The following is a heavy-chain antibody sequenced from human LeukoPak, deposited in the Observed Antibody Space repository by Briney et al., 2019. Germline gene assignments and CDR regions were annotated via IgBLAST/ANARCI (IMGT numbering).Heavy chain of an antibody. V-gene: IGHV3-23*01. Sequence: GGSLRLSCAASGFTFSNYAMSWVRQPPGKGLEWVSSIFPSGGEIHYADSVRGRFTISRDNSKSTLSLQMNSLRAEDTAIYYCATYRQVLLPFESWGQGTLVTVSS. D-gene: IGHD2-8*02. J-gene: IGHJ4*02. CDR3: ATYRQVLLPFES. CDR1: GFTFSNYA. CDR2: IFPSGGEI.